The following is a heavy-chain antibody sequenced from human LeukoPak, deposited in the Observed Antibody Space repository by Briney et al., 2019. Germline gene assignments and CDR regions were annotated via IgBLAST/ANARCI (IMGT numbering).Heavy chain of an antibody. CDR2: ISGGGGST. V-gene: IGHV3-23*01. J-gene: IGHJ4*02. CDR1: GFNFITPA. CDR3: AKVMGIGIAAAGTD. Sequence: GGSLRLSCAASGFNFITPAMSWVRQAPGKGLEWVSTISGGGGSTSTYYADSVKGRFTISRDNSKTTLYLQMNSLRAEDTALYYCAKVMGIGIAAAGTDWGQGTLVTVSS. D-gene: IGHD6-13*01.